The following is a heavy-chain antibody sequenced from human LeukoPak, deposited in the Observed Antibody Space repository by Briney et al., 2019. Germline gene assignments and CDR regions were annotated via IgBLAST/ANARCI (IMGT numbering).Heavy chain of an antibody. Sequence: SEALSLTCTVSGGSISSSSYYWGWIRQPPGKGLEWIGSIYYSGSTYYNPSLKSRVTISVDTSKNQFSLKLSSVTAADTAVFYCARHEGGLYSTSTATGAFEIWGRGTLVTVSS. V-gene: IGHV4-39*01. CDR1: GGSISSSSYY. CDR2: IYYSGST. CDR3: ARHEGGLYSTSTATGAFEI. J-gene: IGHJ3*02. D-gene: IGHD6-13*01.